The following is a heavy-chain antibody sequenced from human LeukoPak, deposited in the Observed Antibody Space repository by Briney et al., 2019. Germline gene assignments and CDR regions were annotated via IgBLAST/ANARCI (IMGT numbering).Heavy chain of an antibody. Sequence: GGSLRLSCEASGFIFRTYRMNWVRQAPGKGLEWLSYISSTSSMYYADSVKGRFTISRDNAKNSLYLQMNSLRAEDTAVYYCARDTGYSGSYSYDIWGQGTMVTVSS. CDR3: ARDTGYSGSYSYDI. V-gene: IGHV3-48*04. CDR2: ISSTSSM. CDR1: GFIFRTYR. J-gene: IGHJ3*02. D-gene: IGHD1-26*01.